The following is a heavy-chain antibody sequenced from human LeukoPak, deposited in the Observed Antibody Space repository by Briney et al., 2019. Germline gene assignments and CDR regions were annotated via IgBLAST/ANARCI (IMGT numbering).Heavy chain of an antibody. V-gene: IGHV4-39*01. CDR2: IYYSGST. J-gene: IGHJ4*02. CDR1: GGSISSSSYY. Sequence: SETLSLTCTVSGGSISSSSYYWGWIRQPPGKGLEWIGSIYYSGSTYYNPSLKSRVTISVDTSKNQFSLKLSSETDADTAVYNCARHRSEYSSSLVDYWGQGTLVTVSS. CDR3: ARHRSEYSSSLVDY. D-gene: IGHD6-6*01.